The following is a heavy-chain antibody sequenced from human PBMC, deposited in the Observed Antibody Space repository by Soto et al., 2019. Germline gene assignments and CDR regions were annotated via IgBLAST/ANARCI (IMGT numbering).Heavy chain of an antibody. CDR1: GGSISSSGYY. CDR3: ARLGKRIRGYCSGGSCYSWVIATPGAVDY. V-gene: IGHV4-39*07. CDR2: INHSGST. Sequence: SETLSLTCTVSGGSISSSGYYWSWIRQPPGKGLEWIGEINHSGSTNYNPSLKSRVTISVDTSKNQFSLKLSSVTAADTAVYYCARLGKRIRGYCSGGSCYSWVIATPGAVDYWGQGTLVTVSS. J-gene: IGHJ4*02. D-gene: IGHD2-15*01.